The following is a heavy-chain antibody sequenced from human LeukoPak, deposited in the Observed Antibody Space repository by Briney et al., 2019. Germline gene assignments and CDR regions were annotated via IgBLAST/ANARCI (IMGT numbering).Heavy chain of an antibody. J-gene: IGHJ5*02. CDR1: GDSVSSNSAA. Sequence: PSQTLSLTCAISGDSVSSNSAAWNWIRQSPSRGLEWLGRTYYRSKWYNDYAVSVKSRITINPDTSKNQFSLQLNSVTPEDTAVYYCARAPKSRIGLVYYGSGSYPWFDPWGQGTLVTVSP. CDR2: TYYRSKWYN. D-gene: IGHD3-10*01. CDR3: ARAPKSRIGLVYYGSGSYPWFDP. V-gene: IGHV6-1*01.